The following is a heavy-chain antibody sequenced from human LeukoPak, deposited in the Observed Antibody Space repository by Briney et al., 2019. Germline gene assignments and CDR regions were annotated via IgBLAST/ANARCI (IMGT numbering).Heavy chain of an antibody. CDR2: ISGSGGST. Sequence: GGSLRLSCAASGFTFSSYSMNWVRQAPGKGLEWVSAISGSGGSTYYADSVKGRFTISRDNSKNNSKNTLYLQMNSLRAEDTAVHYCAKGSRIAAAGSYYFDYWGQGTLVTVSS. V-gene: IGHV3-23*01. D-gene: IGHD6-13*01. CDR1: GFTFSSYS. J-gene: IGHJ4*02. CDR3: AKGSRIAAAGSYYFDY.